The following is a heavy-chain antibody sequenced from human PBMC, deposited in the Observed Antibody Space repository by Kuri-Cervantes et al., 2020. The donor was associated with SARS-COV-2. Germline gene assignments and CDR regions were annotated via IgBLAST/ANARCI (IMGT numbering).Heavy chain of an antibody. J-gene: IGHJ3*02. V-gene: IGHV3-74*01. Sequence: LSLTCAASGFTFSSYWMHWVRQAPGKGLVWVSRINSDGSSTSYADSVKGRFTISRDNAKNTLYLQMNSLRAEDTAVYYCARASLDLTIFGVAYDAFDIWGQRTMVTVSS. CDR1: GFTFSSYW. CDR2: INSDGSST. CDR3: ARASLDLTIFGVAYDAFDI. D-gene: IGHD3-3*01.